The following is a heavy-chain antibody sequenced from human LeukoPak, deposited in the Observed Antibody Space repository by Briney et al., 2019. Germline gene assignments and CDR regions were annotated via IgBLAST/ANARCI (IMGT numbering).Heavy chain of an antibody. D-gene: IGHD3-10*01. CDR1: GFTFSSYT. Sequence: GGSLRLSCAASGFTFSSYTMSWVRQAPGKGLEWVSAISGSGGSTYYADSVKGRFTISRDNSKNTLYLQMNSLRAEDTAVYYCAKGGVRAYYGMDVWGKGTTVTVSS. J-gene: IGHJ6*04. CDR3: AKGGVRAYYGMDV. CDR2: ISGSGGST. V-gene: IGHV3-23*01.